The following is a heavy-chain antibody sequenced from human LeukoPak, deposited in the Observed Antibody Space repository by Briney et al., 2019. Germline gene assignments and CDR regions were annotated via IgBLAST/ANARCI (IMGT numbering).Heavy chain of an antibody. Sequence: SETLSLTCTVSGGSISSYYWNWIRQPAGKGLEWIGRMDTSGSTNYNPSLKSRVTISVDRSKNQFSLKLSSVTAADTAVYYCARGQLVFDYWGQGTLVTLSS. CDR3: ARGQLVFDY. V-gene: IGHV4-4*07. CDR2: MDTSGST. CDR1: GGSISSYY. J-gene: IGHJ4*02. D-gene: IGHD6-13*01.